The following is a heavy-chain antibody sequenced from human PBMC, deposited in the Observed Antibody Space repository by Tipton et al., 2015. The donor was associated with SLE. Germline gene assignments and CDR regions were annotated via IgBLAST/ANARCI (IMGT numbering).Heavy chain of an antibody. D-gene: IGHD2-21*01. V-gene: IGHV3-23*01. CDR1: GFTFSSYA. Sequence: SLRLSCAASGFTFSSYAMTWVRQAPGKGLEWVSVISGSGGSTYYADSVKGRFTISRDNFKNTLYLQMNNLRAEDTAVYYCAKEHMRWFDPWGQGTLVTVSS. J-gene: IGHJ5*02. CDR2: ISGSGGST. CDR3: AKEHMRWFDP.